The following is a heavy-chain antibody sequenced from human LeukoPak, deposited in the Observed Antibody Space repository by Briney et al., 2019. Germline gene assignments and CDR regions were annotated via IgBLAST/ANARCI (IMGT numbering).Heavy chain of an antibody. V-gene: IGHV3-23*01. CDR1: GFTFSSNP. J-gene: IGHJ4*02. Sequence: GGSLRLSCAGSGFTFSSNPLSWVRQAPGKGLEWVSAISGSGANTYYGDSVRGRFTISRDNSKNTLYLQMNTLRADDTAVYYCATTKPARRYFDYWGQGILVTLSS. CDR2: ISGSGANT. D-gene: IGHD5-12*01. CDR3: ATTKPARRYFDY.